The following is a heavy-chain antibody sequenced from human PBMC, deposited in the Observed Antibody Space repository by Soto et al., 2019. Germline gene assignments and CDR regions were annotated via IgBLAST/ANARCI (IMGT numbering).Heavy chain of an antibody. J-gene: IGHJ1*01. CDR1: GGTFSSFG. Sequence: VQLVQSGAELKKPGSSVKVSCKASGGTFSSFGISWVRQAPGQGLEWMGGIIPVFGRPNYAQRFRGRLTITADESTNTGYMELIDLRSEDTAVYYCAREVSGYNFWGQGTQVTVSS. V-gene: IGHV1-69*01. D-gene: IGHD5-12*01. CDR3: AREVSGYNF. CDR2: IIPVFGRP.